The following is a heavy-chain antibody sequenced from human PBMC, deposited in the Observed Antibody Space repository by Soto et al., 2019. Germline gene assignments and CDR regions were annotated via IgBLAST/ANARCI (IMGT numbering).Heavy chain of an antibody. Sequence: TLSLTCVGSGDTVSSNSVAWNWVRQSPSRGLEWLGRKYYRSRWYSDYAVSVRSRIDINADTSKNQVSLQLNSVTPEDTAVYYCARSEEDSDYYYYGMDVWGQGTTVTVSS. CDR2: KYYRSRWYS. V-gene: IGHV6-1*01. D-gene: IGHD2-15*01. CDR3: ARSEEDSDYYYYGMDV. CDR1: GDTVSSNSVA. J-gene: IGHJ6*02.